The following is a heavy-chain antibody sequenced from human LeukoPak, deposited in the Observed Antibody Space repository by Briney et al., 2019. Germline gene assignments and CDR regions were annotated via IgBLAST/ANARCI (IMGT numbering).Heavy chain of an antibody. V-gene: IGHV3-23*01. CDR3: AHHPAYIVATIPYFDY. J-gene: IGHJ4*02. CDR2: ISGSGGST. Sequence: GGSLRLSCAASGFTFSSYAMSWVRQAPGKGREGVSAISGSGGSTYYADSVKGRFNITRDNYNNTLYLQLNTLRAEDTAVYYCAHHPAYIVATIPYFDYWGQGTLVTVSS. CDR1: GFTFSSYA. D-gene: IGHD5-12*01.